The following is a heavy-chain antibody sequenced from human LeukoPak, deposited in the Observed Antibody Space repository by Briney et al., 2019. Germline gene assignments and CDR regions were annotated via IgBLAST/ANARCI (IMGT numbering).Heavy chain of an antibody. V-gene: IGHV3-21*01. CDR1: GFTFSSYS. CDR2: ISSSSSYI. CDR3: AREDDPIVYFQH. Sequence: GGSPRLSCAASGFTFSSYSMNWVRQAPGKRLEWVSSISSSSSYIYYADSVKGRFTISRDNAKNSLYLQMNSLRAEDTAVYYCAREDDPIVYFQHWGQGTLVTVSS. D-gene: IGHD3-16*02. J-gene: IGHJ1*01.